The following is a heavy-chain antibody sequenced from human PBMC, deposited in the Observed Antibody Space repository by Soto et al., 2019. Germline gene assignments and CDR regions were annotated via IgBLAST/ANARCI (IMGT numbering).Heavy chain of an antibody. CDR2: INPNSGGT. Sequence: ASLKVSCKPSGYTFTGYYMHWVRQAPGQGLEWMGWINPNSGGTNYAQKFQGWVTMTRDTSISTAYMELSRLRSDDTAVYYCARVGQDDYGDYVEAFDIWGQGTMVTVSS. J-gene: IGHJ3*02. V-gene: IGHV1-2*04. D-gene: IGHD4-17*01. CDR1: GYTFTGYY. CDR3: ARVGQDDYGDYVEAFDI.